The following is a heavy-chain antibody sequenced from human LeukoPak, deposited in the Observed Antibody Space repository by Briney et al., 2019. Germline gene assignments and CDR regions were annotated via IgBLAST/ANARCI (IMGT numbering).Heavy chain of an antibody. CDR2: INPNSGGT. CDR1: GYTFTDYY. D-gene: IGHD3-22*01. J-gene: IGHJ6*03. CDR3: AASLGDYYDSSGYYYNYYMDV. V-gene: IGHV1-2*06. Sequence: GASVKVSXKASGYTFTDYYMHWVRQAPGQGLEWVGRINPNSGGTNYAQKFQGRVTMTRDTSISTAYMELSRLRSDDTAVYYCAASLGDYYDSSGYYYNYYMDVWGKGTTVTVSS.